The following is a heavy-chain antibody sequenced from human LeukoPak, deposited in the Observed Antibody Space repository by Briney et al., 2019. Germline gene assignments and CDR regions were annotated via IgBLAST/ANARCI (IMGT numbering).Heavy chain of an antibody. CDR3: ARGPYYFDS. Sequence: SETLSLTCTVSGGSISGSGYYWGWVRQAPGKGLERIGSIYHSGSTYYNPHLKSRITMSVDTSRNQFSVRLISVTAADTAVYYCARGPYYFDSWGQGTLVTASS. J-gene: IGHJ4*02. V-gene: IGHV4-39*07. CDR1: GGSISGSGYY. CDR2: IYHSGST.